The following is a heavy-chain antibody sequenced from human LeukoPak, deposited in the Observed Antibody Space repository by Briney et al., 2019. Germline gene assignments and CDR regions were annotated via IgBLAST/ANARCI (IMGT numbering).Heavy chain of an antibody. D-gene: IGHD3-10*01. CDR2: IYYSGST. Sequence: PSQTLSLTCTVPGGSISSGDYYWSWIRQPPGKGLEWIGYIYYSGSTYYNPSLKSRVTISVDTSKNQFSLKLSSVTAADTAVYYCARSGDHYYGSGNYWGQGTLVTVSS. CDR3: ARSGDHYYGSGNY. J-gene: IGHJ4*02. V-gene: IGHV4-30-4*01. CDR1: GGSISSGDYY.